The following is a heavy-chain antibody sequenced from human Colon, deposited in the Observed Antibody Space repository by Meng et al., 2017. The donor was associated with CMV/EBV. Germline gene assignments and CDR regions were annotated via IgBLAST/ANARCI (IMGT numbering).Heavy chain of an antibody. D-gene: IGHD3-3*01. CDR1: GGTFSSYA. CDR2: MNPNSGNT. J-gene: IGHJ5*02. V-gene: IGHV1-8*03. CDR3: ARTGDLGP. Sequence: ASVKVSCKASGGTFSSYAISWVRQAPGQGLEWMGWMNPNSGNTGYAQKFQGRVTITRNTSISTAYMELSSLRSEDTAVYYCARTGDLGPWGQGTLVTVSS.